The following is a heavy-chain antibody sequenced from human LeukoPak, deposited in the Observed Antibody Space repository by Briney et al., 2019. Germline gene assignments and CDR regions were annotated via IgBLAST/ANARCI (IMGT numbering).Heavy chain of an antibody. V-gene: IGHV4-34*01. CDR1: GGSFSGYY. Sequence: PSETLSLTCAVYGGSFSGYYWSWIRQPPGKGLEWIGEINHSGRTNYNPSLKSRVTISVDTSKNQFSLKLSSVTAADTAVYYCARSRLNSGYSFDYWGQGTLVTVSS. J-gene: IGHJ4*02. CDR3: ARSRLNSGYSFDY. CDR2: INHSGRT. D-gene: IGHD3-22*01.